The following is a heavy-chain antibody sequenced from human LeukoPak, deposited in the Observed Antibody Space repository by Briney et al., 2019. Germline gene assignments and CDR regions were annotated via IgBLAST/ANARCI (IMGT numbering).Heavy chain of an antibody. CDR3: ARLWYYDFWSGYYFDY. V-gene: IGHV4-59*01. D-gene: IGHD3-3*01. CDR2: IYYSGST. CDR1: GGSISSYY. J-gene: IGHJ4*02. Sequence: SETLSLTCTVSGGSISSYYWSWIRQPPGKGLEWIGYIYYSGSTNYNPSLKSRVTISVDTSKNQFSLKLSSVTAADTAVYYCARLWYYDFWSGYYFDYWGQETLVTVSS.